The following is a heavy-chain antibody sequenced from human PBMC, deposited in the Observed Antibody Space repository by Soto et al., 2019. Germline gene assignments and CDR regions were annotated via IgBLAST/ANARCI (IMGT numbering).Heavy chain of an antibody. CDR2: IPQDGVDG. CDR3: ARDHLILPAHDFFYGSDV. D-gene: IGHD2-21*02. V-gene: IGHV3-7*03. Sequence: PGGSLRLSWEVSGFTFSIYWMSWVRQSPGKGLEWVAKIPQDGVDGHYADSVKGRFIISRDNGKNSLHLQLNNLRAEDTAVYYCARDHLILPAHDFFYGSDVWGRGATVTVSS. J-gene: IGHJ6*02. CDR1: GFTFSIYW.